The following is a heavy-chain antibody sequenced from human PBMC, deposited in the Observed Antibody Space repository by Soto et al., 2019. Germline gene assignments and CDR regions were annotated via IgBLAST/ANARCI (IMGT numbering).Heavy chain of an antibody. CDR2: IYYSGST. J-gene: IGHJ4*02. V-gene: IGHV4-31*03. Sequence: SETLSLTCTVSGGSISSAGYYWSWIRQHPGKGLEWIGYIYYSGSTYYNPSLKSRVTISIDTSKNQFSLKLNSVTAADTAVYYCARDRRQQLVRVGFDYWGQGILVTVSS. CDR1: GGSISSAGYY. CDR3: ARDRRQQLVRVGFDY. D-gene: IGHD6-13*01.